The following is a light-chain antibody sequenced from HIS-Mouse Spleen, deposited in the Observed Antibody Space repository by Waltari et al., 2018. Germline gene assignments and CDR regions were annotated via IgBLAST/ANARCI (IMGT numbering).Light chain of an antibody. CDR1: ALPKKY. CDR3: YSTDSSGNHRV. V-gene: IGLV3-10*01. J-gene: IGLJ2*01. Sequence: SYELTQPPSVSVSPGQTARITCSGDALPKKYAYWYQQKSGQAPVLVIYEDSQRPSGFPERFSGSSSGTMATCTISGAQVEDEADYYCYSTDSSGNHRVFDGGTKLTVL. CDR2: EDS.